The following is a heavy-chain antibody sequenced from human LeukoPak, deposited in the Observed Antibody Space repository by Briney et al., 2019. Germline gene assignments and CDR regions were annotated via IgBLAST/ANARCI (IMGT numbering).Heavy chain of an antibody. Sequence: TGGSLRLSCVASGFTFSNYWMNWVRQAPGKGLEWVANIKPDGGEQYYVGSVKGRFTISRDNAENSLYLQLSSLRAEDTAVYYCAREQRTFDYWGQGILVTVSS. CDR2: IKPDGGEQ. CDR1: GFTFSNYW. CDR3: AREQRTFDY. J-gene: IGHJ4*02. V-gene: IGHV3-7*03. D-gene: IGHD5-24*01.